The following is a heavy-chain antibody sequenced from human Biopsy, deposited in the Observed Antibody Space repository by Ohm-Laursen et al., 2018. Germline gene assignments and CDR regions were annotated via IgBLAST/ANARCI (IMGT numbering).Heavy chain of an antibody. J-gene: IGHJ5*02. CDR2: IYNTETT. CDR1: GVSISVDGYY. CDR3: ARHPTGFWFDP. Sequence: SETLSLTCTVSGVSISVDGYYWAWIRQPPGKGLEWIGSIYNTETTFYNPSLKSRVTISVDTSTNQFSLKVSSVTAADTALYFCARHPTGFWFDPWGHGTLVTVSS. V-gene: IGHV4-39*01.